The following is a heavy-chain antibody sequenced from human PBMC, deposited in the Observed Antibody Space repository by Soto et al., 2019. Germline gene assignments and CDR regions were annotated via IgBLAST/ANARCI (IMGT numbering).Heavy chain of an antibody. V-gene: IGHV4-59*08. CDR3: ARHRSTVSLLDY. D-gene: IGHD2-2*01. Sequence: SETLSLTCTVSGGSISSYYWSWIRQPPGKGLEWIGYIYSFGSTNYNASLESRVSMSVDTSKNQVSLKLTSVTAADTAVYFCARHRSTVSLLDYWGLGTLVTVSS. CDR2: IYSFGST. CDR1: GGSISSYY. J-gene: IGHJ4*02.